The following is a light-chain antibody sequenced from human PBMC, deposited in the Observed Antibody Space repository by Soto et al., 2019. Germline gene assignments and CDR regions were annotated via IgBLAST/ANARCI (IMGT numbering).Light chain of an antibody. V-gene: IGKV3-20*01. CDR1: QSITQSF. Sequence: EIVLTQSPGTLSMSPGERATLSCRASQSITQSFLAWYQQRPGQSPRLLIYGASNRAAGIPGRFSGSGSGTDFSLTISRLEPEDFAVYYCQQYASSPLTFGGWTKVEIK. CDR3: QQYASSPLT. CDR2: GAS. J-gene: IGKJ4*01.